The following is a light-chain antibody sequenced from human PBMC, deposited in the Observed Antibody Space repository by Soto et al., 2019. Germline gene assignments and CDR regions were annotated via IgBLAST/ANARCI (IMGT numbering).Light chain of an antibody. CDR1: QSVSSSY. CDR2: GAS. CDR3: QQYDISLFT. V-gene: IGKV3-20*01. Sequence: EIVLTQSPGTLSLSPGERATLSCRASQSVSSSYLAWYQQKPGQAPRLLIYGASSRATGIPDRFSGSGSGTDFTLTISRLEPEDFAVYYCQQYDISLFTFGPGTKVNIK. J-gene: IGKJ3*01.